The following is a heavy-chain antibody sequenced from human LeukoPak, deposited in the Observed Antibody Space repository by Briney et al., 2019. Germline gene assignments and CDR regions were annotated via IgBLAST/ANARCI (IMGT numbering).Heavy chain of an antibody. CDR3: ARARQYYDSSGNDY. Sequence: LGASVTVSCKASGYTFTSYAMNWVRQAPGQGPEWMGWINTNTGNPTYAQGFTGRFVFSLDTSVSTAYLQISSLKAEDTAVYYCARARQYYDSSGNDYWGQGTLVTVSS. D-gene: IGHD3-22*01. V-gene: IGHV7-4-1*02. J-gene: IGHJ4*02. CDR1: GYTFTSYA. CDR2: INTNTGNP.